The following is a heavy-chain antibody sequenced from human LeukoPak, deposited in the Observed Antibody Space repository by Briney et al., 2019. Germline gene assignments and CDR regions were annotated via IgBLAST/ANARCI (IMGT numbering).Heavy chain of an antibody. Sequence: GGSLRLSCAASGFTFSSYWMSWVRQAPGKGLEWVASIKQDGSEKYYVDSVKGRFTISRDNAKNSLYLQMNSLRAEDTALYYCARAPGEGWFDPWGQGTLVTVTS. V-gene: IGHV3-7*01. CDR2: IKQDGSEK. CDR1: GFTFSSYW. D-gene: IGHD4-17*01. CDR3: ARAPGEGWFDP. J-gene: IGHJ5*02.